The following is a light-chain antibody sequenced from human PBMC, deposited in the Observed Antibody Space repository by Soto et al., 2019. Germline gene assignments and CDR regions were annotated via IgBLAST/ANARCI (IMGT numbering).Light chain of an antibody. Sequence: QCVLTQPASVSGSPGQSITISWTGTSSDVGGYNYVSWYQQHPGKAPKLMIYEVRERPSGVPDRFSGSKSGNTASLTVSGLQAEDEADYYCSSYAGNNNLLFGGGTKVTVL. V-gene: IGLV2-8*01. J-gene: IGLJ2*01. CDR3: SSYAGNNNLL. CDR2: EVR. CDR1: SSDVGGYNY.